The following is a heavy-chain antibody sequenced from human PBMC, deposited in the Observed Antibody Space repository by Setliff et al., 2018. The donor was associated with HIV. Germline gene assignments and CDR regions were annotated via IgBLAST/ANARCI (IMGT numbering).Heavy chain of an antibody. CDR2: VHYTGNT. V-gene: IGHV4-39*01. D-gene: IGHD2-15*01. J-gene: IGHJ6*03. Sequence: PSETLSLTCTVSGGSITSSTYYWGWIRQPPGKGLEWIGTVHYTGNTYHNPSLKSRVTISVEVSKNQISLKLTAVTAADSAVYYCAKTVVLTPYVSYYYYMDVWGKGTTVTVSS. CDR1: GGSITSSTYY. CDR3: AKTVVLTPYVSYYYYMDV.